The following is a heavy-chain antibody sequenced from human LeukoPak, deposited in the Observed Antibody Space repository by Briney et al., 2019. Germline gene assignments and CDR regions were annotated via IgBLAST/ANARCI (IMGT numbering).Heavy chain of an antibody. J-gene: IGHJ6*02. CDR2: MNPNSGNT. CDR3: ARGGAIWFGESDYYYGMDV. D-gene: IGHD3-10*01. CDR1: GYTFTSYD. V-gene: IGHV1-8*01. Sequence: SVKVSCKASGYTFTSYDINWVRQATGQGLEWMGWMNPNSGNTGYAQKFQGRVTMTRNTSISTAYMELSGLRSEDTAVYYCARGGAIWFGESDYYYGMDVWGQGTTVTVSS.